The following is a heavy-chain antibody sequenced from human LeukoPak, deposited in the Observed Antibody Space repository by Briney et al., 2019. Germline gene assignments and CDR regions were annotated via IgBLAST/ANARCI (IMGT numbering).Heavy chain of an antibody. CDR1: GFTFSSYA. Sequence: GGSLRLSCAVSGFTFSSYAMSWVRQAPGKGLEWVSAICGSGGSTYYAASVKGRFTISRDNSKNTLYLQMNSLRAEDTAVYYCANSRACSSTSCRTYFDYWGQGTLVTVSS. CDR2: ICGSGGST. J-gene: IGHJ4*02. V-gene: IGHV3-23*01. CDR3: ANSRACSSTSCRTYFDY. D-gene: IGHD2-2*01.